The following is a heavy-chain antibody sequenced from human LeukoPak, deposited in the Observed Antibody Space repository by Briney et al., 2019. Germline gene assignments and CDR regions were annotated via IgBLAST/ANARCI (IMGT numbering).Heavy chain of an antibody. Sequence: GGSLRLSCAASGFTFDDYGMSWVRQAPGKGLEWVSGINWNAGGTGYADSVKGRFTISRDNAKNSLYLQINSLRAEDTALYYCALTKTFAGYNSGWYVGWFDPWGQGTLVTVSS. D-gene: IGHD6-19*01. CDR1: GFTFDDYG. CDR3: ALTKTFAGYNSGWYVGWFDP. V-gene: IGHV3-20*04. CDR2: INWNAGGT. J-gene: IGHJ5*02.